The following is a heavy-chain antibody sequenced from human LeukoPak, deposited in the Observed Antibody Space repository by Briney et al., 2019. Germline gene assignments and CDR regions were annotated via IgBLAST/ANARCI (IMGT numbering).Heavy chain of an antibody. J-gene: IGHJ4*02. Sequence: ASVKVSSKASGYTFTGYYMHWVRQAPGQGLEWMGWINPNSRGTNYAQKFQGRVTMTRDTSISTAYMELSRLRSDDTAMYYCAPGETAYYFVYWGQGTLVTVSS. CDR3: APGETAYYFVY. CDR1: GYTFTGYY. CDR2: INPNSRGT. D-gene: IGHD1-14*01. V-gene: IGHV1-2*02.